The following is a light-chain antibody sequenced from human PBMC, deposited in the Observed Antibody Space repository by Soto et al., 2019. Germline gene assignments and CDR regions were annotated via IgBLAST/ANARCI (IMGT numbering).Light chain of an antibody. CDR1: QSIMTH. CDR2: TAS. CDR3: QQSYNNPRT. J-gene: IGKJ1*01. V-gene: IGKV1-39*01. Sequence: DIQMTQSPSSLSASVGDRVTITCRASQSIMTHLNWYQHKSGKAPKLLIYTASNLHSGVPSRFSGSGSGTDFTLTISSLQADDFATYYCQQSYNNPRTFGQGTKVEI.